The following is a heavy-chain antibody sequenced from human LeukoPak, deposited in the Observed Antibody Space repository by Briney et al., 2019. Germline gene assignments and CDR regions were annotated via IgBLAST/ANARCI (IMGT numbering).Heavy chain of an antibody. J-gene: IGHJ6*03. Sequence: SETLSLTCTVSGGSISSYYWSWIRQPAGKGLDWIGRIYTSGSTNYNPSLKSRVTMSVDTSKNQFSLKLSSVTAADTAVYYCARDSFFGVTYNYYYMDVWGKGTTVTVSS. V-gene: IGHV4-4*07. CDR3: ARDSFFGVTYNYYYMDV. CDR2: IYTSGST. D-gene: IGHD3-3*01. CDR1: GGSISSYY.